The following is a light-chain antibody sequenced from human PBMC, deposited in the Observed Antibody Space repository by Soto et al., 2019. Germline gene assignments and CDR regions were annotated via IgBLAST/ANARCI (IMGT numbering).Light chain of an antibody. J-gene: IGLJ2*01. CDR3: QSYDNSLSGVV. CDR2: ESS. V-gene: IGLV1-40*01. CDR1: SSNIGADYD. Sequence: QSVLTQPPSVSGAPGQRVTISCTGSSSNIGADYDVQWYQQLPGIAPKLLIYESSNRPSGVPDRFSGSKSVTSASLAITGLQAEDEADYYCQSYDNSLSGVVFGGGTKLTVL.